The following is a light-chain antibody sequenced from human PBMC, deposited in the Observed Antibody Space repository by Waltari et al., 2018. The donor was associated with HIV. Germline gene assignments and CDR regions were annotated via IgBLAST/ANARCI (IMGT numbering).Light chain of an antibody. CDR2: DTN. V-gene: IGLV2-14*03. J-gene: IGLJ2*01. Sequence: QSALTQPASVSGFLGPSINISCHGISPDSRFFQYVSWYQQYPGKIPRLIIFDTNNRPSGVSDHFSGSRSGNSASLTFSGLQSGDEAHYYCASNRLDYTLIFGGGTKLTVL. CDR1: SPDSRFFQY. CDR3: ASNRLDYTLI.